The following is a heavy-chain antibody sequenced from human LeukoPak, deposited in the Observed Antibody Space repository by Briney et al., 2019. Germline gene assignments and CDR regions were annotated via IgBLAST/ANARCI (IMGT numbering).Heavy chain of an antibody. Sequence: SETLSLTCAVSGGSISSSNWWSWVRQPPGKGLEWIGEIYHSGSTNYNPSLKSRVTISVDTSKNQFSLKLSSVTAADTAVYYCARGRYFDWLVHYYYYYGMDVWGKGTTVTVSS. V-gene: IGHV4-4*02. D-gene: IGHD3-9*01. CDR2: IYHSGST. CDR3: ARGRYFDWLVHYYYYYGMDV. J-gene: IGHJ6*04. CDR1: GGSISSSNW.